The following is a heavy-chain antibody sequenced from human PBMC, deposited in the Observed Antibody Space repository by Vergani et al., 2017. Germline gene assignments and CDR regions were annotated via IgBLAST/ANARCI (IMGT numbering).Heavy chain of an antibody. V-gene: IGHV3-23*04. CDR1: GFTFSACP. CDR2: ISARYPST. Sequence: VQLVESGGGVIQPGGSVRLSCAASGFTFSACPMTWVRQAPGKGLEWVSAISARYPSTYYADSVKGRFTISRDNSKNMLYLQMNSLRAEDTAVYYCARLSYDTAPYLQEGYDCWGQGTLVSVSS. D-gene: IGHD3-22*01. J-gene: IGHJ4*02. CDR3: ARLSYDTAPYLQEGYDC.